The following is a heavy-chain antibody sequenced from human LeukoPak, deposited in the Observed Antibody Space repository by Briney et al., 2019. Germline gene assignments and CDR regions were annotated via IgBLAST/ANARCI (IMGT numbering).Heavy chain of an antibody. CDR3: ARDYGGYYYYYMDV. CDR2: IYYSGST. D-gene: IGHD4/OR15-4a*01. Sequence: SETLSLTCTVSGGSISSYYWSWIRQPPGKGLEWIGYIYYSGSTNYNPSLKSRVTISVDTSKNQFSLKLSSVTAADTAVYYCARDYGGYYYYYMDVWGKGTTVTVSS. CDR1: GGSISSYY. V-gene: IGHV4-59*01. J-gene: IGHJ6*03.